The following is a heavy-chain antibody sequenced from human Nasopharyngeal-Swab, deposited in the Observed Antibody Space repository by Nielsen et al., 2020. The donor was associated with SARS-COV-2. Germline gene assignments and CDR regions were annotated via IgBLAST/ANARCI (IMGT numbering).Heavy chain of an antibody. Sequence: SETLSLTCTVSGGSISSSSYYWGWIRQPPGKGLEWIGSIDYSGSTYYNPSLKSRVTISVDTSKNQFSLKLSSVTAADTAVYYCARGTVRYCSGGSCYRHSYYYYGMDVWGQGTTVTVSS. D-gene: IGHD2-15*01. CDR1: GGSISSSSYY. CDR2: IDYSGST. CDR3: ARGTVRYCSGGSCYRHSYYYYGMDV. V-gene: IGHV4-39*01. J-gene: IGHJ6*02.